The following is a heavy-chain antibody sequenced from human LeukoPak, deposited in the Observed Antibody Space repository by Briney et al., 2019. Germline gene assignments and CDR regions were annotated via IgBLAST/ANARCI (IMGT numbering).Heavy chain of an antibody. CDR1: GFTFSSYW. Sequence: GGSLRLSCAASGFTFSSYWMHWLRQAPGKGPVWVSRISTDGSSTSYADSVKGRFTISRDNGKNTLYLQMNSLRAEDTAVYYCARDIYHSGGYYYDYWGQGTLVTVSS. CDR3: ARDIYHSGGYYYDY. J-gene: IGHJ4*02. D-gene: IGHD3-22*01. CDR2: ISTDGSST. V-gene: IGHV3-74*01.